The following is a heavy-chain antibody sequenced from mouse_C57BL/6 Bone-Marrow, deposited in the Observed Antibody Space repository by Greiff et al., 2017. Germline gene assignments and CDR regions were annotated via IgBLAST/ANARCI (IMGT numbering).Heavy chain of an antibody. J-gene: IGHJ4*01. CDR2: MHPNGGSP. V-gene: IGHV1-64*01. D-gene: IGHD2-4*01. CDR3: ARSYDYDDYTMDY. CDR1: GYTFTNYW. Sequence: VQLKQPGAELVKPGASVKLSCKASGYTFTNYWMHWVKQRPGQGLEWIGMMHPNGGSPDYNEKFKSEAPLSVDKSARTAYMEHSSLTSEDSAVYYCARSYDYDDYTMDYWGQGTSVTVSS.